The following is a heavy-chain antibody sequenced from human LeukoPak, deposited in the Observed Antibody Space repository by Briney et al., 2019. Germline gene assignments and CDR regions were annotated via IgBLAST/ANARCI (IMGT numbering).Heavy chain of an antibody. V-gene: IGHV3-23*01. J-gene: IGHJ3*02. CDR2: ISGSGGST. CDR1: GFTFSSYA. D-gene: IGHD4-17*01. CDR3: AKERRADGDYISVFDI. Sequence: GGSLRLSCAASGFTFSSYAMSWVRQAPGKGLEWVSAISGSGGSTYYADSVKGRFTISRDNSKNTLYLQMNSLRAEDTAVYYCAKERRADGDYISVFDIWGQGTMVTVSS.